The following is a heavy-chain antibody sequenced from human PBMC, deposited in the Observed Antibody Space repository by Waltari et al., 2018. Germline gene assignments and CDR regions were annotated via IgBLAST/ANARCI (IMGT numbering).Heavy chain of an antibody. D-gene: IGHD3-22*01. CDR2: ISYNGRNI. Sequence: QVQLVESGGGVVQPGGSLRLSCAASDFTFSSHAMHWVRQAPGKGLEWVAVISYNGRNIYYVDSVKGRFTISRDNSKKTLYMQMNSLTAEDTAVYYCARDYCDRANCHGMDVWGQGTTVTV. V-gene: IGHV3-30*04. CDR1: DFTFSSHA. CDR3: ARDYCDRANCHGMDV. J-gene: IGHJ6*02.